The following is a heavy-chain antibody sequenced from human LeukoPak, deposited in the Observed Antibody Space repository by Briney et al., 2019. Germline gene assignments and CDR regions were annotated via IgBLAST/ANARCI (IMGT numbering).Heavy chain of an antibody. CDR1: GYTFSSNY. D-gene: IGHD3-9*01. Sequence: VSVKVSCKASGYTFSSNYMHWVRQAPGQGLEWMGIINPSGGSTSHAPRFQGRVTMTTDTSTSTVYMELSSLGFEDTAVYYCARDLAGWNYNVLTGNYSKAFDIWGQGTMVTVSS. J-gene: IGHJ3*02. CDR3: ARDLAGWNYNVLTGNYSKAFDI. CDR2: INPSGGST. V-gene: IGHV1-46*01.